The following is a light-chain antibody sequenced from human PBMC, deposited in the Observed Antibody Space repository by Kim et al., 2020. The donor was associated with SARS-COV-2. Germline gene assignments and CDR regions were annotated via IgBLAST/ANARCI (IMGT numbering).Light chain of an antibody. CDR3: QQYSTSPKT. CDR1: QTSSSNY. CDR2: GAS. Sequence: SPGESATLSCRASQTSSSNYLAWYQQIPGQAPRLLIYGASTRATGIPDRFSGSGSGTDFTLTISRLEPEDFAVFYCQQYSTSPKTFGQGTKVDIK. V-gene: IGKV3-20*01. J-gene: IGKJ1*01.